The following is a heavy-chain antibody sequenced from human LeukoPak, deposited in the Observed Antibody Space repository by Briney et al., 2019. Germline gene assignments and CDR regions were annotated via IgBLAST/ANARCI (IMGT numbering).Heavy chain of an antibody. J-gene: IGHJ4*02. Sequence: PSETLSLTCTVSGDSISTTNYYWSWIRQHPGKGLEWIGYIYYSGSTYYNPSLKGRVTISIDTSENQFSLKLSSVTAADTAVYYCARLPLVIRGVIHPPEYYFDFWGQGTLVSVSS. V-gene: IGHV4-31*03. CDR3: ARLPLVIRGVIHPPEYYFDF. CDR2: IYYSGST. CDR1: GDSISTTNYY. D-gene: IGHD3-10*01.